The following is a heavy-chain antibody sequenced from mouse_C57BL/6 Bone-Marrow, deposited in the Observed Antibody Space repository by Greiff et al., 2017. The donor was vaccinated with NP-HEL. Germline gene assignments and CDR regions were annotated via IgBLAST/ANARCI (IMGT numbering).Heavy chain of an antibody. Sequence: EVQLVESGGGLVKPGGSLKLSCAASGFTFSSYAMSWVRQTPEKRLEWVATISDGGSYTYYPDNVKGRFTISRDNAKNNLYLQMSHLKSEDTAMYYCARGPLWRRFAYWGQGTLVTVSA. J-gene: IGHJ3*01. CDR2: ISDGGSYT. CDR1: GFTFSSYA. D-gene: IGHD1-1*02. CDR3: ARGPLWRRFAY. V-gene: IGHV5-4*01.